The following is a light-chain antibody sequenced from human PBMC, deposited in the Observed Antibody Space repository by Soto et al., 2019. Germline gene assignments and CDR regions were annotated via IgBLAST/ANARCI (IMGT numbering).Light chain of an antibody. CDR3: QQYGSSPPWT. Sequence: EIVLTQSPGTLSLSPGERATLSCRASKSVSSSYLAWYQQKPGQAPRLLIYGASSRATGIPDRFSGSGSGTDFTLTISRLEPEDFAVYYCQQYGSSPPWTFGQGTKVEI. CDR2: GAS. J-gene: IGKJ1*01. CDR1: KSVSSSY. V-gene: IGKV3-20*01.